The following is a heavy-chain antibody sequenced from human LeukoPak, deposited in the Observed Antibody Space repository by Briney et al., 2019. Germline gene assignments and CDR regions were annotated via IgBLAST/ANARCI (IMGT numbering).Heavy chain of an antibody. Sequence: SETLSLTCAVSGGSISSSNWWRWVRQPPGKGLEWIGEIYHSGSTNYNPSLQSRVTITVDTSKNQFSLKLRSVTAAEHAGDYCSRGLGGGIQLWWRNWGQGTMVTASS. D-gene: IGHD5-18*01. J-gene: IGHJ3*01. CDR2: IYHSGST. V-gene: IGHV4-4*02. CDR3: SRGLGGGIQLWWRN. CDR1: GGSISSSNW.